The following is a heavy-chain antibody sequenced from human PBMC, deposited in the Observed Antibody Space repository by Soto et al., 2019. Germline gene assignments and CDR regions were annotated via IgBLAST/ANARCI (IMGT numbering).Heavy chain of an antibody. CDR1: GGSIDSGDYY. D-gene: IGHD3-10*01. CDR3: ARDESQAGVLTTPLPKYGMDG. J-gene: IGHJ6*02. CDR2: VYSSGTP. V-gene: IGHV4-61*08. Sequence: SETLSLACTVSGGSIDSGDYYWSWIRQPPRKGLEWIGYVYSSGTPNYTPFLKSRVTFSLYNANHPSSLNMISVTAADTAMYYCARDESQAGVLTTPLPKYGMDGSGQGTRVT.